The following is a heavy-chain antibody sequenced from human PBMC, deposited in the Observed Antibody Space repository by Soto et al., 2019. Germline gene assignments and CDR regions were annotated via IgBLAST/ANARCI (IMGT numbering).Heavy chain of an antibody. D-gene: IGHD2-15*01. Sequence: VQLVQSGAEVKKPGESLTISCKGSGYSFTSYWISWVRQMPGKGLEWMGRIDPTDSYTNGSPSFQGHVTISVDKSISTAYLQWSRLKASDTAMYYCARLDFCGTNAYAFDVWGQGTMVTVSS. J-gene: IGHJ3*01. V-gene: IGHV5-10-1*03. CDR3: ARLDFCGTNAYAFDV. CDR1: GYSFTSYW. CDR2: IDPTDSYT.